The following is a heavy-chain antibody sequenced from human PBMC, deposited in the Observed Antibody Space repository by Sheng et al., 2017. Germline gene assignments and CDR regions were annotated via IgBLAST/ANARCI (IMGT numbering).Heavy chain of an antibody. CDR1: GGTFSSYA. V-gene: IGHV1-69*05. CDR2: IIPIFGTA. CDR3: ARSPRYNWNSDYYYYMDV. J-gene: IGHJ6*03. Sequence: QVQLVQSGAEVKKPGSSVKVSCKASGGTFSSYAISWVRQAPGQGLEWMGGIIPIFGTANYAQKFQGRVTITTDESTSTAYMELSSLRSEDTAVYYCARSPRYNWNSDYYYYMDVWGKGTTVTVSS. D-gene: IGHD1-7*01.